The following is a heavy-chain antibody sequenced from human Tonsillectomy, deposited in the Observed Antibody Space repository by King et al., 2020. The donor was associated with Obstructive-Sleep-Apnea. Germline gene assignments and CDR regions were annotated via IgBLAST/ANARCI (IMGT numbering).Heavy chain of an antibody. CDR2: IWSDGSNT. Sequence: VQLVESGGGVVQPGTSLTLSCAASGFTFGYYGMHWVRQAPGKGLEWVAFIWSDGSNTHYGDSVKGRFTISRDTPKNTLYLQLSSLRDEDTALYYCARDGVSGIDDWGQGVLVTVSS. V-gene: IGHV3-33*01. CDR1: GFTFGYYG. CDR3: ARDGVSGIDD. D-gene: IGHD5/OR15-5a*01. J-gene: IGHJ4*02.